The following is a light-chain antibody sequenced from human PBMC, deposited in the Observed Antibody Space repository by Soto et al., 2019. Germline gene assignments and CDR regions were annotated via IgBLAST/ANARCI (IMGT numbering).Light chain of an antibody. Sequence: EIVLTQSPGTLSLSPGERATLSCRASQSVTSSSLAWYQQKPGQAPRLLIYAASSRATGIPDRFSGSGSGTDFTLTISRLEPEDFAVYYCHQYGSPPQTFGQGTRVEVK. CDR3: HQYGSPPQT. V-gene: IGKV3-20*01. CDR1: QSVTSSS. CDR2: AAS. J-gene: IGKJ1*01.